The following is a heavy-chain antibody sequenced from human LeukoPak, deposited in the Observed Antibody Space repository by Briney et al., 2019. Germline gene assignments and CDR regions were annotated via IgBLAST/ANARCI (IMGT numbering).Heavy chain of an antibody. J-gene: IGHJ5*02. V-gene: IGHV4-59*12. CDR1: GDSISRYY. D-gene: IGHD3-3*01. CDR2: IYYSGST. Sequence: SETPSLTCTVSGDSISRYYWSWIRQPPGKGLEWIGYIYYSGSTKYNPSLKTRVTISVDTSKNQFSLKLSSVTAADTAVYYCARVGVYDFWSGYYPNNWFDPWGQGTLVTVSS. CDR3: ARVGVYDFWSGYYPNNWFDP.